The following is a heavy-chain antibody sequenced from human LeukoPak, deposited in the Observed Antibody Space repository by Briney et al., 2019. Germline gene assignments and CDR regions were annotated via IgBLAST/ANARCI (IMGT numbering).Heavy chain of an antibody. CDR1: GFTFSSYA. Sequence: PGGSLRLSCAASGFTFSSYAMSWVRQAPGKGLEWVSAISGSGGSTYYADSVKGRFTISRDNSKNTLYLQMNSLRAEDTAVYYCAKEPCGVVHYWYFDLWGRGTLSLSPQ. J-gene: IGHJ2*01. V-gene: IGHV3-23*01. CDR3: AKEPCGVVHYWYFDL. D-gene: IGHD3-3*01. CDR2: ISGSGGST.